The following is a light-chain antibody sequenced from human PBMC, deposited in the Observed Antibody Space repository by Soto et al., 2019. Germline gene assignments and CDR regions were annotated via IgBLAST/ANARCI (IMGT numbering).Light chain of an antibody. CDR3: LHTDSFPWT. V-gene: IGKV1-12*01. J-gene: IGKJ1*01. Sequence: DIQITQSPSSLSASVGDRVAITCRASQDIRSWLAWYQQKPGNAPKLLIYVASTLQSGVPSRFSGSGSGTDFTLTISSLQPEDFATYYCLHTDSFPWTFGQGTKVDI. CDR1: QDIRSW. CDR2: VAS.